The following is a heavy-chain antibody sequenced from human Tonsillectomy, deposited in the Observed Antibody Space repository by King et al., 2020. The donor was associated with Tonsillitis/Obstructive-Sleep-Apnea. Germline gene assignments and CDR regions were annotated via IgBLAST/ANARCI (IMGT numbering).Heavy chain of an antibody. CDR3: ARHVYSSSWRDSNWFDP. CDR2: IDPSDSYT. V-gene: IGHV5-10-1*01. D-gene: IGHD6-13*01. CDR1: GYSFTSYW. Sequence: QLVQSGAEVKKPGASLRISCKGSGYSFTSYWISWVRQMPGKGLEWMGRIDPSDSYTNYSPSFQGHVTISADKSISTAYLQWSSLKASDTAMYYCARHVYSSSWRDSNWFDPWGQGTLVTVSS. J-gene: IGHJ5*02.